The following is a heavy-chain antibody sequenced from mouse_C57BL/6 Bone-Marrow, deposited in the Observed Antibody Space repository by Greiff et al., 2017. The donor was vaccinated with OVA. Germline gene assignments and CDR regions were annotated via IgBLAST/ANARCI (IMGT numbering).Heavy chain of an antibody. CDR2: IWSGGST. V-gene: IGHV2-2*01. J-gene: IGHJ2*01. Sequence: VQLQQSGPGLVQPSQSLSITCTVSGFSLTSYGVHWVRQSPGKGLEWLGVIWSGGSTDYNAAFISRLSISKDNSKSQVFFKMNSLQADDTAIYYCASYYYGSTLFDYWGQGTTLTVSS. D-gene: IGHD1-1*01. CDR1: GFSLTSYG. CDR3: ASYYYGSTLFDY.